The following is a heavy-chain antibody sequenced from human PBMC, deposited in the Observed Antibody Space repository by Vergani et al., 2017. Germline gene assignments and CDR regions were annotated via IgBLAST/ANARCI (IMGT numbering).Heavy chain of an antibody. Sequence: EVQLVESGGGLVQPGRSLRLSCAASGFTFDDYAMHWVRQAPGKGLEWVSGISWNSGSIGYADSVKGRFTISRDNAKNSLYLQMNSLRAEDTAVYYCARDGGERASNVFDYWGQGTLVTVSS. V-gene: IGHV3-9*01. CDR3: ARDGGERASNVFDY. CDR1: GFTFDDYA. CDR2: ISWNSGSI. J-gene: IGHJ4*02. D-gene: IGHD3-16*01.